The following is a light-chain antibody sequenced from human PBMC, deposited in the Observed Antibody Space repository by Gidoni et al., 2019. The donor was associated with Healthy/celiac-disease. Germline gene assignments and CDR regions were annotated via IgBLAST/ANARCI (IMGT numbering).Light chain of an antibody. V-gene: IGKV3-15*01. CDR1: QSVSSN. Sequence: EIVMTQSPATLSVSPGDRATLSCRASQSVSSNLAWYQKKPGQAPRLLIYGASTRATGIPARFSGSGSGTELTLTLSSLQSEDFAVYYWQQYNNWPPWTFGQGTKVEIK. CDR3: QQYNNWPPWT. CDR2: GAS. J-gene: IGKJ1*01.